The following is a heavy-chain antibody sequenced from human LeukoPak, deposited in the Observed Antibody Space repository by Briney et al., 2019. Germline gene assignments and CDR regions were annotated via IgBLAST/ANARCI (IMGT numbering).Heavy chain of an antibody. CDR2: IYYSGSI. CDR1: GGSISNSNYY. D-gene: IGHD3-3*01. CDR3: ARDVFGVTLGRFDP. V-gene: IGHV4-39*07. J-gene: IGHJ5*02. Sequence: PSETLSLTCTVSGGSISNSNYYWGWIRQPPGKGLEWIGNIYYSGSIYYNPSLKSRVTISVDTSKNQFSLKLTSVTAADTAVYYCARDVFGVTLGRFDPWGQGTLVTVSS.